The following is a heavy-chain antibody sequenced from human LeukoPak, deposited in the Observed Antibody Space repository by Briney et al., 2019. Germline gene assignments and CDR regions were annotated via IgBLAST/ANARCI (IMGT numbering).Heavy chain of an antibody. D-gene: IGHD1-1*01. CDR3: ARVNINNWHSCDY. CDR1: GVSISSNNW. V-gene: IGHV4-4*02. CDR2: IYHSGSP. Sequence: SETLSLTCAVSGVSISSNNWWGWVRQPPGRGLEWIGEIYHSGSPNYNPSLKSRVTISVDKSRNHFSLNLSSVTAADTAVYYCARVNINNWHSCDYWGQGTLVTVSS. J-gene: IGHJ4*02.